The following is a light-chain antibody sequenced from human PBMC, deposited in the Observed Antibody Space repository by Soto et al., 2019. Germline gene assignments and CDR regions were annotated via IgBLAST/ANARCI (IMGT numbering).Light chain of an antibody. CDR2: VAS. V-gene: IGKV3-20*01. Sequence: ENVLTQSPGTLSLSPGERATLSCRASQSVSSNFLAWYRQKPGQAPRLLIYVASTRATGSTDRFSGSGSGTDFTLTISRLEPEDFAVYYCQQYGRSVTFGGGTKVEIK. J-gene: IGKJ4*01. CDR1: QSVSSNF. CDR3: QQYGRSVT.